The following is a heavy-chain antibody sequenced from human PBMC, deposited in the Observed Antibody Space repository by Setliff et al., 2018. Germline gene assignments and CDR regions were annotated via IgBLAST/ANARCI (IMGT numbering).Heavy chain of an antibody. J-gene: IGHJ3*02. CDR3: ARSYDSGFYHQRDAYDI. Sequence: EASVKVSCKASGYTFTNYHMHWVRQAPGQGLEWMGIINPSGGRTSYAQKFQGRVTMTRDTSTSTVYMELRSLRSDDTAVYYCARSYDSGFYHQRDAYDIWGQGTMVTVSS. CDR1: GYTFTNYH. CDR2: INPSGGRT. V-gene: IGHV1-46*01. D-gene: IGHD3-22*01.